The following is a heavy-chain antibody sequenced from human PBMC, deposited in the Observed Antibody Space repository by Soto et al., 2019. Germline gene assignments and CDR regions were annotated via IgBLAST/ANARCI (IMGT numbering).Heavy chain of an antibody. V-gene: IGHV6-1*01. D-gene: IGHD5-18*01. J-gene: IGHJ3*01. Sequence: SQTLSLTCAISGDSVSSNSAAWNWIRQSPSRGLEWLGRTYYRYKWYNDYAVSVKSPITTNPDTSKNQFSLQLKSVTPEDTAVYYCARWIQGSHAFELWGQGTMVTVSS. CDR2: TYYRYKWYN. CDR1: GDSVSSNSAA. CDR3: ARWIQGSHAFEL.